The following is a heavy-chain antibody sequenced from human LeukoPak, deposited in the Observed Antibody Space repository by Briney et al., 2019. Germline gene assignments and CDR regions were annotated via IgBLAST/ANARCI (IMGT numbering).Heavy chain of an antibody. J-gene: IGHJ6*03. V-gene: IGHV4-59*01. CDR2: IYYSGST. D-gene: IGHD3-3*01. CDR3: ARCTNDFWSGYLYYYYYMDV. Sequence: PSETLSLTCTVSGGSISSYYWSWIRQPPGKGLEWIGYIYYSGSTYYNPSLKSRVTISVDTSKNQFSLKLSSVTAADTAVYYCARCTNDFWSGYLYYYYYMDVWGKGTTVTVSS. CDR1: GGSISSYY.